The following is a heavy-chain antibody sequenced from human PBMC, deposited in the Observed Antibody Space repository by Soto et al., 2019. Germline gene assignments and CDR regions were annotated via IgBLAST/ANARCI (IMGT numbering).Heavy chain of an antibody. CDR1: GFTFSSHG. V-gene: IGHV3-33*01. CDR3: ASYGGGYGMDV. Sequence: PGGSLRLSCAASGFTFSSHGMHWVRQAPGKGLEWVAVIWYDGSNKYYADSVKGRFTISRDNSKNTLYLQMNSLRAEDTAVYYCASYGGGYGMDVWGQGTTVTVSS. J-gene: IGHJ6*02. D-gene: IGHD2-15*01. CDR2: IWYDGSNK.